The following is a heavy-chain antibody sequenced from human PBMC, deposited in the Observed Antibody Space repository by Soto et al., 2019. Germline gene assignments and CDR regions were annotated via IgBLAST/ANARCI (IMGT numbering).Heavy chain of an antibody. J-gene: IGHJ4*01. D-gene: IGHD3-22*01. CDR2: IYTSGST. Sequence: SETLFLTCTVSGGSISSYYWSWIRQPAGKGLEWIGRIYTSGSTNYNPSLKSRVTMSVDTSKNQFSLKLSSVTAADTAVYYCARAPYYYDSSGYYYSPFDYWGQGTLVTVSS. CDR1: GGSISSYY. CDR3: ARAPYYYDSSGYYYSPFDY. V-gene: IGHV4-4*07.